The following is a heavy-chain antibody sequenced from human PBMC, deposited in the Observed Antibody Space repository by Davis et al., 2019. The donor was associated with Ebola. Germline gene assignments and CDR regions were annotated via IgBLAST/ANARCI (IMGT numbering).Heavy chain of an antibody. D-gene: IGHD6-13*01. CDR2: IGVSGGTT. CDR3: AKAGSNVDY. Sequence: GESLKISCAASGFTFSDYYMSWIRQAPGKGLEWVSGIGVSGGTTYADSVKGRFTISRDNSKNTLYLQMNSLRAEDTAVYYCAKAGSNVDYWGQGTLVTVSS. CDR1: GFTFSDYY. V-gene: IGHV3-23*01. J-gene: IGHJ4*02.